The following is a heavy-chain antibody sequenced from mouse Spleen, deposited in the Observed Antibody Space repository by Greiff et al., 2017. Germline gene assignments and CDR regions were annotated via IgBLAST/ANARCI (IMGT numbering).Heavy chain of an antibody. CDR3: ARGNPNYFDY. J-gene: IGHJ2*01. D-gene: IGHD2-1*01. V-gene: IGHV14-3*01. Sequence: EVQLQQSGAELAKPGASVKLSCKASGYTFTSYWMHWVKQRPEQGLEWIGRIDPANGNTKYAPKFQGKATITADTSSNTAYLQLSSLTSEDTAIYYCARGNPNYFDYWGQGTTLTVSS. CDR2: IDPANGNT. CDR1: GYTFTSYW.